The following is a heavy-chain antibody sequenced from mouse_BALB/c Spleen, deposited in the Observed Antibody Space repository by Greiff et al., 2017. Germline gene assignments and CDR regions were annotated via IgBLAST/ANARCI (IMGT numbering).Heavy chain of an antibody. J-gene: IGHJ4*01. V-gene: IGHV5-12-1*01. CDR2: ISSGGGST. CDR1: GFAFSSYD. D-gene: IGHD2-14*01. CDR3: ARGGYRYDVREAMDY. Sequence: EVKLVESGGGLVKPGGSLKLSCAASGFAFSSYDMSWVRQTPEKRLEWVAYISSGGGSTYYPDTVKGRFTISRDNAKNTLYLQMSSLKSEDTAMYYCARGGYRYDVREAMDYWGQGTSVTVSS.